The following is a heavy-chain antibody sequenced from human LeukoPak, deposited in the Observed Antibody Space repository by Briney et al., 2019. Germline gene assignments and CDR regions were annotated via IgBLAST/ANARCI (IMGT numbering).Heavy chain of an antibody. CDR1: GFSVSTTY. V-gene: IGHV3-66*01. J-gene: IGHJ4*02. Sequence: GGSLRLSCAASGFSVSTTYMSWVRQASGKGLEWVSVIYSGGTTYQADSVKGRVTISRDDSKNTLYLQLNSLRAEDTAMYYCASRYSSGWYGRGGTPDYWGQGTLVTVSS. D-gene: IGHD6-19*01. CDR2: IYSGGTT. CDR3: ASRYSSGWYGRGGTPDY.